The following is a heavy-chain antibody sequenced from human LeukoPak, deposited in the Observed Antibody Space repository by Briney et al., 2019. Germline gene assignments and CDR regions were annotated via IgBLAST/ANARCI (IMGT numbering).Heavy chain of an antibody. Sequence: SETLSLTCAVYGGSFSGYYWSWIRQPPGKGLEWIGEINHSGSTNYNPSLKSRVTISVDTSKNQFSLKLSSVTAADTAVYYCARAPLFTIFGVVIPPPFASWGQGTRVTVPS. V-gene: IGHV4-34*01. D-gene: IGHD3-3*01. CDR1: GGSFSGYY. CDR2: INHSGST. CDR3: ARAPLFTIFGVVIPPPFAS. J-gene: IGHJ4*02.